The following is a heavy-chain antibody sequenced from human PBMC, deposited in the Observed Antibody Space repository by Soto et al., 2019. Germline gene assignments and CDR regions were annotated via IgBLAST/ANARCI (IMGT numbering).Heavy chain of an antibody. Sequence: QVQLVQSGDEVKKPGSSVKVSCKASGGSFSSYAFSWVRQAPGQGLEWMGGIIPSFGTPNYAQRFQGRVNISADESTTTVYMDLRRLRSEDTAVYYCARGSSSTVGPTGWFDPWGQGTLVTVSS. D-gene: IGHD1-26*01. CDR2: IIPSFGTP. J-gene: IGHJ5*02. CDR3: ARGSSSTVGPTGWFDP. V-gene: IGHV1-69*01. CDR1: GGSFSSYA.